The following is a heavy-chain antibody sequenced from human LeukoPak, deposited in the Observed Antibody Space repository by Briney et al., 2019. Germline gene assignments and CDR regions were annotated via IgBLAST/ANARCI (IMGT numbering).Heavy chain of an antibody. CDR1: GGSFSGYY. V-gene: IGHV4-34*01. J-gene: IGHJ3*02. D-gene: IGHD3-16*02. Sequence: PSETLSLTCAVYGGSFSGYYWSWIRQPPGKGLEGLGEINHRGSTNYNPSLKSRVTISVDTSKNQFSLKLSSVTAADTAVYYCARGRIMITFGGVIVRGDDAFDIWGQGTMVTVSS. CDR2: INHRGST. CDR3: ARGRIMITFGGVIVRGDDAFDI.